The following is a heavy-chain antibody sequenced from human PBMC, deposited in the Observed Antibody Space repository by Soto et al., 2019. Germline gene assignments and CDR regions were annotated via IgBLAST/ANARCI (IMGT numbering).Heavy chain of an antibody. Sequence: QVQLVQSGAEVKKPGSSVKVSCKASGGTFSGNVFGWCGQAPGQGLEWMGGIIPIFGTANYAQKFQGRVTITADESTSTAYMELSSLRSEDTAVYYCARGIDSSGYYFDYWGQGTLVTVSS. J-gene: IGHJ4*02. D-gene: IGHD3-22*01. CDR2: IIPIFGTA. CDR1: GGTFSGNV. CDR3: ARGIDSSGYYFDY. V-gene: IGHV1-69*01.